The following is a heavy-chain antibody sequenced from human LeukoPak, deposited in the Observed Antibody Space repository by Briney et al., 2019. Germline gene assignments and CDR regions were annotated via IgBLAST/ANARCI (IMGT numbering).Heavy chain of an antibody. CDR2: IYDSGST. V-gene: IGHV4-59*01. Sequence: SETLSLTCAASGGSISSYSWSWIWQPPGKGLEWVGYIYDSGSTNYNPSLKSRVTISVDTSKNQFSLKLSSVTAADTAVYYCARKPLGDTGVDPWGQGTLVTVSS. J-gene: IGHJ5*02. CDR1: GGSISSYS. D-gene: IGHD7-27*01. CDR3: ARKPLGDTGVDP.